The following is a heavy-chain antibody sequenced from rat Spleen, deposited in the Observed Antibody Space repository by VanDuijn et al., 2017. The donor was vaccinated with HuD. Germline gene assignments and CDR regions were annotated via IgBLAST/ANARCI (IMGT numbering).Heavy chain of an antibody. J-gene: IGHJ2*01. CDR2: ISASGVNT. CDR3: ATTYGGPDY. D-gene: IGHD1-11*01. Sequence: EVQLVESDGGLVQPGRSLKLSCAASGFTFSDYTMAWVRQAPKKGLEWVAAISASGVNTYYRDSVMGRFTISRDDGESTLYLQMNSLRSEDTATYYWATTYGGPDYWGQGVMVTVSS. CDR1: GFTFSDYT. V-gene: IGHV5-25*01.